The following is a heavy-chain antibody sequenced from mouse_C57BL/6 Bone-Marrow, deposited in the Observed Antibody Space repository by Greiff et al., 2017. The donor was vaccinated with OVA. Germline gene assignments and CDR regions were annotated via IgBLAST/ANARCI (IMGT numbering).Heavy chain of an antibody. CDR3: TSYGNFDY. V-gene: IGHV14-4*01. CDR2: IDPENGDT. D-gene: IGHD2-1*01. Sequence: EVQLQQSGAELVRPGASVKLSCTASGFNIKDDYMHWVKQRPEQGLEWIGWIDPENGDTEYASKFQGKATITADTSSNTAYLQPSSLTSEDTAVYYCTSYGNFDYWGQGTTLTVSS. J-gene: IGHJ2*01. CDR1: GFNIKDDY.